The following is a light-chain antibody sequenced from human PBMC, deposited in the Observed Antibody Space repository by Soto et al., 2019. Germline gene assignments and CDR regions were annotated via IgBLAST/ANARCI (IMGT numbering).Light chain of an antibody. J-gene: IGKJ3*01. CDR1: QSVSRNY. CDR3: HHYGDSPIYT. CDR2: GAS. Sequence: EIVLTQSPGTLSLYPGATATLSCRASQSVSRNYLAWFQQKPGQAPRLLIHGASSRGAGTPDRFSGGGSGTDFTLTISRLEPEDFAVYYCHHYGDSPIYTFGPGTKVDFK. V-gene: IGKV3-20*01.